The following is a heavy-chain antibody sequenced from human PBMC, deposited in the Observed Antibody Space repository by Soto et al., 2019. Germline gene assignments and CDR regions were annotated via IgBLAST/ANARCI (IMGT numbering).Heavy chain of an antibody. CDR3: ATGGGWLPDT. D-gene: IGHD5-12*01. J-gene: IGHJ4*02. CDR2: IDHRGTT. CDR1: GASVNSNY. Sequence: QAQLHESGPGLVKPSDTLSLSCTVSGASVNSNYWSWIRQSPGKGLEWIGYIDHRGTTNYNPSLNSRVTIASDTPKNQFSLRLSSVTAVDTAVYYCATGGGWLPDTWGQGTLVTVSS. V-gene: IGHV4-59*02.